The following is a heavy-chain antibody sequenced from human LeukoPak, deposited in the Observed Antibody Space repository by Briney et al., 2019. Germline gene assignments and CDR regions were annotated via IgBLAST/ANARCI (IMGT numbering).Heavy chain of an antibody. CDR3: ARGGFGEFKIWGPVDY. CDR2: LIPIFGTA. Sequence: SVKVSCKAFGGTCSSYAISWVRQAPGQGLEWMGGLIPIFGTANYAQKFQGRVTITADKSTSTAYMELSSLRSEDTAVYYCARGGFGEFKIWGPVDYWGQGTLVTVSS. J-gene: IGHJ4*02. V-gene: IGHV1-69*06. CDR1: GGTCSSYA. D-gene: IGHD3-10*01.